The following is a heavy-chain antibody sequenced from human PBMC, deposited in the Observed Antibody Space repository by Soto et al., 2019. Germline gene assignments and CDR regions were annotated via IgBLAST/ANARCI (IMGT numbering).Heavy chain of an antibody. Sequence: EVQLAESGGGLVKPGGSLRLSCAASGFTFSSYSMNWVRQAPGKGLEWVSSISSSSSYIYYADSVKGRFTISRDNAKNSLYLQMNSLRAEDTAVYYCAREGIAVAGYYFDYWGQGTLVTVSS. CDR1: GFTFSSYS. CDR3: AREGIAVAGYYFDY. V-gene: IGHV3-21*01. CDR2: ISSSSSYI. J-gene: IGHJ4*02. D-gene: IGHD6-19*01.